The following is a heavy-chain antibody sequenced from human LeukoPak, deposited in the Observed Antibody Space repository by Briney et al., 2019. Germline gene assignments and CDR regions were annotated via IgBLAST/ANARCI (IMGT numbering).Heavy chain of an antibody. CDR2: ISSSSSYI. CDR3: ARGGGSYPQGWFDP. J-gene: IGHJ5*02. Sequence: GGSLRLSCAASGFTFSSYSMNWVRQAPGKGLEWVSYISSSSSYIYYADSVKGRFTISRDNAKNSLFLQMNSLRDEDTAVYYCARGGGSYPQGWFDPWGQGTQVTVSS. V-gene: IGHV3-21*05. CDR1: GFTFSSYS. D-gene: IGHD1-26*01.